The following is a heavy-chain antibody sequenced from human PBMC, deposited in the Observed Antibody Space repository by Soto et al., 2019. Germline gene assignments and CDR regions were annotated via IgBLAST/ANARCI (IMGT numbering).Heavy chain of an antibody. CDR3: ARGAHVVVPAAITPGAFAP. V-gene: IGHV1-69*01. D-gene: IGHD2-2*01. J-gene: IGHJ5*02. Sequence: QVQLVQSGAEVKKPGSSVKVSCKASGGTFSSYAISWVRQAPGQGLEWMGGIIPIFGTANYGQKFQGRVTITADEATSTAYMELSSLRSEDTAVYYGARGAHVVVPAAITPGAFAPWGQGTLVTVSS. CDR2: IIPIFGTA. CDR1: GGTFSSYA.